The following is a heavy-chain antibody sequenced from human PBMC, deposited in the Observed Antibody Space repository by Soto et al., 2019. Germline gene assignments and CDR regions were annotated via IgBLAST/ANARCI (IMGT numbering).Heavy chain of an antibody. Sequence: GGSLRLSCAASGFTFSSYAMSWVRQAPGKALEWVSAISGSGGSTYYADSVKGRFTISRDNSKNTLYLQMNSLRAEDTAVYYCAKDRRYCSGGSCYSGFDYWGQGTLVTVSS. V-gene: IGHV3-23*01. D-gene: IGHD2-15*01. CDR1: GFTFSSYA. CDR2: ISGSGGST. CDR3: AKDRRYCSGGSCYSGFDY. J-gene: IGHJ4*02.